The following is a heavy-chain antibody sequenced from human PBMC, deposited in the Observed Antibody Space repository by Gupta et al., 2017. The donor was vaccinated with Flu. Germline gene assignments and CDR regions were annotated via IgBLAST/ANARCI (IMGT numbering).Heavy chain of an antibody. CDR1: GFSLSSYS. V-gene: IGHV3-21*01. J-gene: IGHJ6*02. Sequence: EVQLVESGGGLVKPGGSLRLSCAASGFSLSSYSMNWVRQAPGKGLEWVSSISSNNNIYYADSVKGRCSISRDNAKNSLFLQLNSLRVEDTAVYYCARARTTIFGVVIIMGGMDVWGQGTTVTVSS. D-gene: IGHD3-3*01. CDR3: ARARTTIFGVVIIMGGMDV. CDR2: ISSNNNI.